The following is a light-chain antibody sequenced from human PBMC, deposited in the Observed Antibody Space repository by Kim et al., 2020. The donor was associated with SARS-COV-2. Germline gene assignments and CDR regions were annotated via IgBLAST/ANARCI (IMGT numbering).Light chain of an antibody. V-gene: IGKV3-20*01. CDR3: QQYGTSYT. CDR1: QSVSNNF. CDR2: AAS. Sequence: ERVLTQSSGTLSLSPGERATLSCRASQSVSNNFLAWYQQKPGQAPRLLIYAASARPTAIPDRFSGSGFGTDFTLTISGLEPEDFAVYYCQQYGTSYTFGQGTRLEI. J-gene: IGKJ2*01.